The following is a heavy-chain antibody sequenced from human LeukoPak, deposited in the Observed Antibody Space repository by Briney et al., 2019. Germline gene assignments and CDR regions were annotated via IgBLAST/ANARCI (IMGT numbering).Heavy chain of an antibody. Sequence: ASVKVSCKASGYTFTSYDINWVRQATGQGLEWMGWMNPNSGNTGYAQKFQGRVTITRNTSISTAYMELSSLRSEDTAVYYCARDMELLRYFDWSIPGYYYYGMDVWGQGTTVTVSS. CDR1: GYTFTSYD. CDR3: ARDMELLRYFDWSIPGYYYYGMDV. CDR2: MNPNSGNT. J-gene: IGHJ6*02. V-gene: IGHV1-8*03. D-gene: IGHD3-9*01.